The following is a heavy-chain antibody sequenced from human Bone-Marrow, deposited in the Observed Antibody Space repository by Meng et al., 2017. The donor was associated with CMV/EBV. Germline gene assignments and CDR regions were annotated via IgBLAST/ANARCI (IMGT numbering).Heavy chain of an antibody. D-gene: IGHD3-16*01. CDR3: AKDLLLFGGPNAYFDY. V-gene: IGHV3-30*02. CDR2: IRHDGTNK. J-gene: IGHJ4*02. Sequence: GESLKISCAASGFRFDDYGMHWVRQTPGKGLEWVAFIRHDGTNKFYGDSVKGRFTISRDNSKNTVYLQMNSLRHEETAVYYCAKDLLLFGGPNAYFDYWGQGTLVTVSS. CDR1: GFRFDDYG.